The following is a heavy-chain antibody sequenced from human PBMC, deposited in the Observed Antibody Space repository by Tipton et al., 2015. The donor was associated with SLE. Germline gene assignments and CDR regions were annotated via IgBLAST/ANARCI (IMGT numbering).Heavy chain of an antibody. Sequence: QLVQSGAEVKKPGESLKISCKGSGYSFTSYWIGWVRQMPGKGLEWMGVIHLDDSDTRYSPSFQGQVTISADKSITTAYLQWSSLKASDTAMYYCARQRHDYGDYGAFDDWGQGTLVTVSS. V-gene: IGHV5-51*01. CDR2: IHLDDSDT. J-gene: IGHJ4*02. CDR1: GYSFTSYW. D-gene: IGHD4-17*01. CDR3: ARQRHDYGDYGAFDD.